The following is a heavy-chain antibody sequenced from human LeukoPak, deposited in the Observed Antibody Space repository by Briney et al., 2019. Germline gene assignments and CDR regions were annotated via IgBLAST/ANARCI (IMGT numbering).Heavy chain of an antibody. Sequence: ASVKVSCKTSGYTFTNYDINWVRQAPGQGLEWMGIINPSGGSTSYAQKFQGRVTMTRDTSTSTVYMELSSLRSEDTAVYYCARNSRNWFDPWGQGTLVTVSS. J-gene: IGHJ5*02. D-gene: IGHD4-23*01. V-gene: IGHV1-46*01. CDR3: ARNSRNWFDP. CDR1: GYTFTNYD. CDR2: INPSGGST.